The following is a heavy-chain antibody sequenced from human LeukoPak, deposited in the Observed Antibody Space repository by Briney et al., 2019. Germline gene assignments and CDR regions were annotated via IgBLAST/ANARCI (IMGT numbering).Heavy chain of an antibody. J-gene: IGHJ4*02. CDR3: AKLTWIQLRGY. Sequence: GGSLRLSCAASGFTLSNNDMSWVRQAPGKGLEWVSAVSGGGGRTYYADSVKGRFTISGDNSKNTLYLQMNSLRAEDTAVYYCAKLTWIQLRGYWGQGTLVTVSS. V-gene: IGHV3-23*01. CDR2: VSGGGGRT. D-gene: IGHD5-18*01. CDR1: GFTLSNND.